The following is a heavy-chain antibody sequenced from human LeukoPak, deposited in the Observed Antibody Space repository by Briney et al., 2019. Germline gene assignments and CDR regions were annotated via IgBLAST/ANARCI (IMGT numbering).Heavy chain of an antibody. D-gene: IGHD3-10*01. CDR1: GYAFTGYY. CDR2: INPNSGGT. V-gene: IGHV1-2*04. J-gene: IGHJ3*02. CDR3: ARSFRGFGELSALHAFDI. Sequence: ASVKVSCKASGYAFTGYYMHWVRQAPGQGLEWMGWINPNSGGTNYAQKFQGWVTMTRDTSISTAYMELSRLRSDDTAVYYCARSFRGFGELSALHAFDIWGQGTMVTVSS.